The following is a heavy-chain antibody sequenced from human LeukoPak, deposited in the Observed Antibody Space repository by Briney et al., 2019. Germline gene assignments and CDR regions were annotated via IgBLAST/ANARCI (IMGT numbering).Heavy chain of an antibody. D-gene: IGHD6-19*01. CDR3: TRGSSGRRDN. CDR2: MNPNSGNT. Sequence: ASVKVSCKASGYTFTSCDINWVRQAPGQGLEWMGWMNPNSGNTGYGQSFQGRITMTRDISIGTACMELSNLTSEDTAIYYCTRGSSGRRDNWGQGTLVTVSA. J-gene: IGHJ4*02. V-gene: IGHV1-8*01. CDR1: GYTFTSCD.